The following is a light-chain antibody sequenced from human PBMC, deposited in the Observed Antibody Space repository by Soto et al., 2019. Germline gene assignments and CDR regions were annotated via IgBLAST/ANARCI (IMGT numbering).Light chain of an antibody. CDR1: SGTIASNY. CDR3: QTYDSGNVV. J-gene: IGLJ3*02. Sequence: FMLTQPHSVSESPGKTVTISCTRSSGTIASNYVQWYQQRPGSSPTVVIYEDNQRPSGVPDRFSGSIDTSSNSASLTISGVKTDDEADYYCQTYDSGNVVFGGGTKLTVL. CDR2: EDN. V-gene: IGLV6-57*01.